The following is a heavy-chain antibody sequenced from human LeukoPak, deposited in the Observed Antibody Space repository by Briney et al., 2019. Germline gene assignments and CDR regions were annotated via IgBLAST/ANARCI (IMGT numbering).Heavy chain of an antibody. J-gene: IGHJ5*02. CDR2: ISWNSGSI. Sequence: PGGSLRLSCAASGFTFDDYAMHWVRHAPGKGLEWVSGISWNSGSIGYADSVKGRFTISRDNAKNSLYLQMNSLRAEDMALYYCAKSELYSSSWFDPWGQGTLVTVSS. V-gene: IGHV3-9*03. CDR3: AKSELYSSSWFDP. D-gene: IGHD6-13*01. CDR1: GFTFDDYA.